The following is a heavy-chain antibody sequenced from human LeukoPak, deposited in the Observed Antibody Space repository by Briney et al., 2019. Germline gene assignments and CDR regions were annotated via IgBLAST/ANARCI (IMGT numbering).Heavy chain of an antibody. Sequence: GGSLRLSCAASGFTFSSYSMNWVRQAPGKGLEWVSSISSSSSYIYYADSVKGRFTISRDNAKNSLYLQMSSLRAEDTAVYYCARIRTYGVTPYFDYWGQGTLVTVSS. CDR1: GFTFSSYS. V-gene: IGHV3-21*01. D-gene: IGHD2-21*02. CDR3: ARIRTYGVTPYFDY. J-gene: IGHJ4*02. CDR2: ISSSSSYI.